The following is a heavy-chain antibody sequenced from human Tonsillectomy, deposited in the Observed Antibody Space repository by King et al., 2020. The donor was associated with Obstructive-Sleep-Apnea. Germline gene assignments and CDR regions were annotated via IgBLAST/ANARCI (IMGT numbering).Heavy chain of an antibody. Sequence: VQLVESGAEVKKPGSSVKVSFKASGGTFSSYAISWVRQAPGQGLEWRGGIIPILVIANYTQKFQGRVTSTADKPTSTAYMELSSLRSEDTAVYYCARDEWLAFDYWGQGTLVTVSS. CDR1: GGTFSSYA. CDR3: ARDEWLAFDY. CDR2: IIPILVIA. D-gene: IGHD6-19*01. J-gene: IGHJ4*02. V-gene: IGHV1-69*10.